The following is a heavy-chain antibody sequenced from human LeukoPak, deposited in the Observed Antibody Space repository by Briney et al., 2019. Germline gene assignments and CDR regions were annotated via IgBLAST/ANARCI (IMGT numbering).Heavy chain of an antibody. Sequence: GGSLRLSCAASGFTFSSYAMHWVRQAPGKGLEWVAVISYDGSNKYYADSVKGRFTISRDNSENTLYLQMNSLRAEDTAVYYCARGSSCPDWGQGTLVTVSS. J-gene: IGHJ4*02. CDR3: ARGSSCPD. D-gene: IGHD6-13*01. CDR2: ISYDGSNK. V-gene: IGHV3-30*04. CDR1: GFTFSSYA.